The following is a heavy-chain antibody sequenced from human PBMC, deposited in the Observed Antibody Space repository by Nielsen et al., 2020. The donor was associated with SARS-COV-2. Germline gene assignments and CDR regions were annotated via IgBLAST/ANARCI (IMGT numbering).Heavy chain of an antibody. CDR1: GYTFTSYG. CDR3: ARLLRQIAAAGTTGAFDI. J-gene: IGHJ3*02. D-gene: IGHD6-13*01. V-gene: IGHV1-18*04. CDR2: ISAYNGNT. Sequence: ASVKVSCKASGYTFTSYGINWVRQAPGQELEWMGWISAYNGNTNYAQKLQGRVTMTTDTSTSTAYMELRSLRSDDTAVYYCARLLRQIAAAGTTGAFDIWGQGTMVTVSS.